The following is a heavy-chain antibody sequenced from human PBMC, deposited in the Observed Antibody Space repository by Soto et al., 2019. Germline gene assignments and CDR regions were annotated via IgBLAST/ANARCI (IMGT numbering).Heavy chain of an antibody. Sequence: QVQLQESGPGLVKPSETLSLTCTVSGGSISSYYWSWIRQPAGKGLEWIGRIYTSGSTNYNPSLKSRVTMSVDTSKNQFSLKLSSVTAADTAVYYCARDWHWMAGAPLGYYYGMDVWGQGTTVTVSS. V-gene: IGHV4-4*07. J-gene: IGHJ6*02. CDR2: IYTSGST. CDR3: ARDWHWMAGAPLGYYYGMDV. D-gene: IGHD6-19*01. CDR1: GGSISSYY.